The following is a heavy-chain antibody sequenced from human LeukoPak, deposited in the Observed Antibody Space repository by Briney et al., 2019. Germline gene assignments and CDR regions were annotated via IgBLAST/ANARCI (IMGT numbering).Heavy chain of an antibody. CDR3: ARGSQYYYGSGSYATEYFQH. J-gene: IGHJ1*01. CDR2: IYHSGTT. D-gene: IGHD3-10*01. V-gene: IGHV4-30-2*01. Sequence: SQTLSLTCTVSGGSFSSGGYSWSWIRQPPGKGLEWIVYIYHSGTTYYNPSLKSRVTISVDRSRSQFSLKLSSVTAADTAVYYCARGSQYYYGSGSYATEYFQHWGQGTLVIVSS. CDR1: GGSFSSGGYS.